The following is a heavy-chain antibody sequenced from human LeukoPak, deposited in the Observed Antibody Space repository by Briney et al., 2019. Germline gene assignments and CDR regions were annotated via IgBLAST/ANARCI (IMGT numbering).Heavy chain of an antibody. CDR3: ARHPTMVRGVIDWFDP. CDR2: IYTSGST. CDR1: GGSISSYY. D-gene: IGHD3-10*01. Sequence: SETLSLTCTVSGGSISSYYWSWIRQPAGKGLEWIGRIYTSGSTNYNPSLKSRVTMSVDTSKNQFSLKLSSVTAADTAVYYCARHPTMVRGVIDWFDPWGQGTLVTVSS. J-gene: IGHJ5*02. V-gene: IGHV4-4*07.